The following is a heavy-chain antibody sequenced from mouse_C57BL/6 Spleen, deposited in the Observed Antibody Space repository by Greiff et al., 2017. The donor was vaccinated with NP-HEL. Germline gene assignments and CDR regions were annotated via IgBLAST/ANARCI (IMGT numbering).Heavy chain of an antibody. CDR2: IYPGNSDT. CDR3: TRTTIYYYGSSWYFDV. Sequence: EVQGVESGTVLARPGASVKMSCKTSGYTFTSYWMHWVKQRPGQGLEWIGAIYPGNSDTSYNQKFKGKAKLTAVTSASTAYMELSSLTNEDSAVYYCTRTTIYYYGSSWYFDVWGTGTTVTVSS. CDR1: GYTFTSYW. J-gene: IGHJ1*03. D-gene: IGHD1-1*01. V-gene: IGHV1-5*01.